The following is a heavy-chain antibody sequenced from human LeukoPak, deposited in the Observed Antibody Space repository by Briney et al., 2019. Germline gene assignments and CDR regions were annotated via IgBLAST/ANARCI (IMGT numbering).Heavy chain of an antibody. V-gene: IGHV4-59*01. CDR1: GGSFSGYY. Sequence: PSETLSLTCAVYGGSFSGYYWSWIRQPPGKGLEWIGYIYYSGSTNYNPSLKSRVTISVDTSKNQFSLKLSSVTAADTAVYYCARETLCGGDCYAFDIWGQGTMVTVSS. CDR3: ARETLCGGDCYAFDI. D-gene: IGHD2-21*02. CDR2: IYYSGST. J-gene: IGHJ3*02.